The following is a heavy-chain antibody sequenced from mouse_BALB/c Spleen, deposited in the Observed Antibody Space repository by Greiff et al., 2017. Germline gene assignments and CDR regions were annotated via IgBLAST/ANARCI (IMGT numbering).Heavy chain of an antibody. CDR3: ASVLYYGYPYYFDD. J-gene: IGHJ2*01. CDR1: GYTFTSYV. CDR2: INPYNDGT. V-gene: IGHV1-14*01. D-gene: IGHD2-2*01. Sequence: VQLQQSGPELVKPGASVKMSCKASGYTFTSYVMHWVKQKPGQGLEWIGYINPYNDGTKYNEKFKGKATLTSDKSSSTAYMELSSLTSEDSAVYYCASVLYYGYPYYFDDWGQGTTLTVSS.